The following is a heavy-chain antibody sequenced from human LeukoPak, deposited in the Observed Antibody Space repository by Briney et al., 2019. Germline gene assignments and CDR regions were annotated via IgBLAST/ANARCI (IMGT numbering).Heavy chain of an antibody. CDR1: GYTFTSYA. D-gene: IGHD1-26*01. CDR2: INAGNGNT. J-gene: IGHJ3*02. CDR3: ARSLYSGSYFAAFDI. Sequence: ASVKVSCKASGYTFTSYAMHWVRQAPGQRLEWMGWINAGNGNTKYSQKFQGRVTITRNTSASTAYMELSSLRSEDTAVYYCARSLYSGSYFAAFDIWGQGTMVTVSS. V-gene: IGHV1-3*01.